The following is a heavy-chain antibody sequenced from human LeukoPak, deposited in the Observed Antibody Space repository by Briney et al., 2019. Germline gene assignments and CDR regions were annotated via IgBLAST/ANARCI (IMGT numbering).Heavy chain of an antibody. Sequence: ASVKVSCKASGYTFTSYGISWVRQAPGQGLEWMGWISAYNGNTNYAQKLQGRVTMTTDTSTSTAYMELRSLRSDDTVVYYCARASLWGRLSTNYYYYMDVWGKGTTVTVSS. V-gene: IGHV1-18*01. D-gene: IGHD3-16*02. CDR1: GYTFTSYG. CDR3: ARASLWGRLSTNYYYYMDV. CDR2: ISAYNGNT. J-gene: IGHJ6*03.